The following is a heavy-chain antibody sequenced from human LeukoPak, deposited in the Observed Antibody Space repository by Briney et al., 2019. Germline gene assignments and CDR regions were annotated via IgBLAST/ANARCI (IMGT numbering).Heavy chain of an antibody. CDR1: GGSISSGGYY. V-gene: IGHV4-30-2*01. D-gene: IGHD5-18*01. CDR3: AREYSDYYYYMDV. Sequence: SETLSLTCTVSGGSISSGGYYWSWIRQPPGKGLEWIGYIYHSGSTYYNPSLKSRVTISVDRSKNQFSLKLSSVTAADTAVYYCAREYSDYYYYMDVWGKGTTVTVSS. CDR2: IYHSGST. J-gene: IGHJ6*03.